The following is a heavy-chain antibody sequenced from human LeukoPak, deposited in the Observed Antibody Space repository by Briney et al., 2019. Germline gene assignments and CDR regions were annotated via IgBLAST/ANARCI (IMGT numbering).Heavy chain of an antibody. CDR2: IYTSGST. V-gene: IGHV4-61*02. CDR3: ARVFGVARYYDSSGYYSGSGSVFDI. J-gene: IGHJ3*02. Sequence: SQTLSLTCTVSGGSISSGSYYWSWIRQPAGKGLEWIGRIYTSGSTNYNPSLKSRVTISVDTSKNQFSLKLSSVTAADTAVYYCARVFGVARYYDSSGYYSGSGSVFDIWGQGTMVTVSS. CDR1: GGSISSGSYY. D-gene: IGHD3-22*01.